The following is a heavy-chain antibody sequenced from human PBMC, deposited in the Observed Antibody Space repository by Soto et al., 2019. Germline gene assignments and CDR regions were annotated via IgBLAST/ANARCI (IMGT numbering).Heavy chain of an antibody. V-gene: IGHV4-39*01. CDR2: IYYSGST. CDR3: ATTGIAARPGYYYYYYGMDV. CDR1: GGSISGSSYY. Sequence: WYTLSLTRTVSGGSISGSSYYWGWIRQPPGKGLEWIGSIYYSGSTYYNPSLKSRVTISVDTSKNQFSLKLSSVTAADTAVYYCATTGIAARPGYYYYYYGMDVWGKGTTVT. D-gene: IGHD6-6*01. J-gene: IGHJ6*04.